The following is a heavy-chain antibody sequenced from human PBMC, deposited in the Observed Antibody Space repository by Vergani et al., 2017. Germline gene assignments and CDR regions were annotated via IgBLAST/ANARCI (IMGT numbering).Heavy chain of an antibody. Sequence: EVQLLESGGDLVQPGGSLRLSCAASGFSFTTYAMSWVRQAPGKGLEWVSHISPGASTVSYTDSVTGRFTVSRDNDNNSLTLDMTTLRVEDTAVYYCAKKPGISTTRHYYAMDVWGQGTTVTVSS. CDR3: AKKPGISTTRHYYAMDV. CDR1: GFSFTTYA. V-gene: IGHV3-48*01. J-gene: IGHJ6*02. D-gene: IGHD1-1*01. CDR2: ISPGASTV.